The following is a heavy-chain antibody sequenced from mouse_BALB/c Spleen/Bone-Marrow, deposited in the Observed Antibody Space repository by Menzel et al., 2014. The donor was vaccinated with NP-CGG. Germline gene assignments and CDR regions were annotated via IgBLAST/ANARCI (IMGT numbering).Heavy chain of an antibody. Sequence: EVHLVESGGGLVQPGGSLRLSCTPSGFTFTNYFMTWVRQPPGKALEWLGFIRNKANGYTTEYNPSVKGRFTISRDNSQGIFYLQMNTLRAEDSAIYYCARDYNGYFDFWGQGTTLTVSS. D-gene: IGHD6-1*01. CDR3: ARDYNGYFDF. J-gene: IGHJ2*01. V-gene: IGHV7-3*02. CDR1: GFTFTNYF. CDR2: IRNKANGYTT.